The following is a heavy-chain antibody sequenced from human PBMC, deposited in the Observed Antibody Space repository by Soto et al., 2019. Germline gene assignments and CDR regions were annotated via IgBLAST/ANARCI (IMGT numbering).Heavy chain of an antibody. J-gene: IGHJ5*02. CDR3: ARETEYSNGWTNWFDP. CDR1: GFTFSTYT. CDR2: ITSSDYI. V-gene: IGHV3-21*01. D-gene: IGHD6-6*01. Sequence: GGSLRLSCAASGFTFSTYTMNWVRQAPGKGLEWVSSITSSDYISYADSVKGRLTISRDNAKNSLFLQMNSLRADDTAVYYCARETEYSNGWTNWFDPWGQGTLVTVS.